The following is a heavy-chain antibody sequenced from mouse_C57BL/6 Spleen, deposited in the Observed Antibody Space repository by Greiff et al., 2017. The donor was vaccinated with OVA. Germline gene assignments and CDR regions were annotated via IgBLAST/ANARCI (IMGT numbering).Heavy chain of an antibody. CDR2: IWSGGST. D-gene: IGHD4-1*01. J-gene: IGHJ4*01. CDR3: ARWEGDY. CDR1: GFSLTSYG. V-gene: IGHV2-2*01. Sequence: VQLQQSGPGLVQPSQSLSITCTVSGFSLTSYGVHWVRQSPGKGLVWLGVIWSGGSTDDNAAFISRLSISKDNSKSQIFFKMNSLQADDTTVYYCARWEGDYWGQGTSVTVSS.